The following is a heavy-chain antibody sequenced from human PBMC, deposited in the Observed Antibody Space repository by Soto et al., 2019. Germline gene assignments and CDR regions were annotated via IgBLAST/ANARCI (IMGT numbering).Heavy chain of an antibody. V-gene: IGHV4-59*08. CDR1: GGSISSYY. D-gene: IGHD6-19*01. CDR3: ARPYSSGWYAAFDI. Sequence: QVHLQQSGPGLVKPSETLSLTCTVSGGSISSYYWSWIRQPPGKGLEWIGFIYYRGSTNYNPYLKSRVTISLDTYKNQIALELSSVTAADTAVYYCARPYSSGWYAAFDIWGQGTMVTVSS. CDR2: IYYRGST. J-gene: IGHJ3*02.